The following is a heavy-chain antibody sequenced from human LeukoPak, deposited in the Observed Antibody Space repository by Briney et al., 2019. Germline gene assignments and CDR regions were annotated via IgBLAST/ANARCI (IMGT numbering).Heavy chain of an antibody. CDR2: IWYDGSKQ. V-gene: IGHV3-33*03. J-gene: IGHJ4*02. CDR3: AKDRFFYDSGSKAN. D-gene: IGHD3-22*01. Sequence: GGSLRLSCVGSGFTFSHYGIYWVRQAPGKGLEWVAAIWYDGSKQLYRDAVKGRFTISRDDSKNSLYLQMNSLRVEDTAFYYCAKDRFFYDSGSKANWGQGTLVTVSS. CDR1: GFTFSHYG.